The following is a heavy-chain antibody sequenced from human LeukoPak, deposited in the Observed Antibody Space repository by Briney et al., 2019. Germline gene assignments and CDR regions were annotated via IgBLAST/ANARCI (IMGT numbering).Heavy chain of an antibody. V-gene: IGHV4-39*01. CDR1: GGSISSSSYY. J-gene: IGHJ5*02. Sequence: SETLSLTCTVSGGSISSSSYYWGWIRQPPGKGLEWIGSIYYSGSTYYNPSLKSRATISVDTSKNQFSLKLSSVTAADTAVYYCARLYGSGSSGWFDPWGQGTLVTVSS. CDR3: ARLYGSGSSGWFDP. D-gene: IGHD3-10*01. CDR2: IYYSGST.